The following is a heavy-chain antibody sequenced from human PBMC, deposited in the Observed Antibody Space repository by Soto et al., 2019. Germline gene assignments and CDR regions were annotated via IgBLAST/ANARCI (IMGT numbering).Heavy chain of an antibody. V-gene: IGHV3-11*01. D-gene: IGHD3-16*02. CDR3: ARDGEMITFGGVIVSRYYYYFDY. CDR2: ISSSGSTI. J-gene: IGHJ4*02. Sequence: GGSLRLSCAASGFTFSDYYMSWIRQAPGKGLEWVSYISSSGSTIYYADSVKGRFTISRDNAKNSLYLQMNSLRAEDTAVYYCARDGEMITFGGVIVSRYYYYFDYWGQGTLVTVSS. CDR1: GFTFSDYY.